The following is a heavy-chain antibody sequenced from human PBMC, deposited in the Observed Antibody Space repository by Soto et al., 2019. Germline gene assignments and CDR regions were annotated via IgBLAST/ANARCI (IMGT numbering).Heavy chain of an antibody. CDR3: ARGVARRVIIQYTSFFDY. D-gene: IGHD3-10*01. CDR2: INHSEST. CDR1: GGSFSDYY. J-gene: IGHJ4*02. V-gene: IGHV4-34*01. Sequence: SETLSLTCAVYGGSFSDYYWSWIRQPPGKGLEWIGEINHSESTHYNPSLKSRVTISVDISKNLFSLKLSSVTAADTAVYYCARGVARRVIIQYTSFFDYWGLGTPVT.